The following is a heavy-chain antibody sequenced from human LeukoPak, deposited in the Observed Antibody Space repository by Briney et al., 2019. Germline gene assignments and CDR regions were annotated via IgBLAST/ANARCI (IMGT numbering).Heavy chain of an antibody. CDR3: AKDPGYSSSWYVVLYYGMDV. CDR1: GFTFSSYG. Sequence: GRSLRLSCAASGFTFSSYGMHWVRQAPGKGLEWVAVISYDGSNKYYADSVKGRFTISRDNSKNTLYLQMNSLRAEDTAVYYCAKDPGYSSSWYVVLYYGMDVWGQGTTVTVSS. CDR2: ISYDGSNK. J-gene: IGHJ6*02. D-gene: IGHD6-13*01. V-gene: IGHV3-30*18.